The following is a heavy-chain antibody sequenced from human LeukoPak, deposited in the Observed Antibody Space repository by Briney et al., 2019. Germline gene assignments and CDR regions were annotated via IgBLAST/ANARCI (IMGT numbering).Heavy chain of an antibody. Sequence: SETLSLTCSVSGGSISSHYWSWIRQPPGKALEWIGYIYHSGGNRYNPSLKSRVTISLVTSKNQLSLQLSSVTAADTAVYYCAKAGSYDSSGYYFSDWGQGTLVTVSS. CDR3: AKAGSYDSSGYYFSD. J-gene: IGHJ4*02. D-gene: IGHD3-22*01. V-gene: IGHV4-59*11. CDR1: GGSISSHY. CDR2: IYHSGGN.